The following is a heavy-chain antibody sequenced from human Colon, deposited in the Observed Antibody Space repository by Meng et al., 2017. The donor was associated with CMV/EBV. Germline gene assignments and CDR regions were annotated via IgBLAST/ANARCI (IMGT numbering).Heavy chain of an antibody. CDR1: YTFTSLP. CDR3: ARDRPDHVCGGDCWLDF. CDR2: INAGNGNT. Sequence: YTFTSLPMHWVRQAPGQSIEWMGWINAGNGNTKYSQKFQDRVTITRDTSASTAYMELSDLRSEDTAVYYCARDRPDHVCGGDCWLDFWGQGTLVIVSS. J-gene: IGHJ4*02. V-gene: IGHV1-3*01. D-gene: IGHD2-21*02.